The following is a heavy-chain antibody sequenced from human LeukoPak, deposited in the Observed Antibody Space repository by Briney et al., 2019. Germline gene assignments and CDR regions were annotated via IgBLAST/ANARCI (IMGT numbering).Heavy chain of an antibody. J-gene: IGHJ4*02. CDR2: IYYSGST. V-gene: IGHV4-30-4*08. Sequence: SQTLSLTCTVSGGSISSGDYYWSWIRQPPGKGLEWIGYIYYSGSTYYNPSLKSRVTISVDTSKNQFSLKLSSVTAADTAVYYCARARRYYDSSGYLMYYFDYWGQGTLVTVSS. D-gene: IGHD3-22*01. CDR3: ARARRYYDSSGYLMYYFDY. CDR1: GGSISSGDYY.